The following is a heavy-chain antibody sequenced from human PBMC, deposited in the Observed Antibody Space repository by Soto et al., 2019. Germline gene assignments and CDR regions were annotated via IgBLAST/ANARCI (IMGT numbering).Heavy chain of an antibody. CDR1: GGSISRGNYY. V-gene: IGHV4-30-4*01. D-gene: IGHD6-13*01. J-gene: IGHJ4*02. CDR2: IYYTGST. CDR3: ASAAVYSSSSYFDY. Sequence: QVQLQESGPGLVKPSQTLSLTCTVSGGSISRGNYYWSWIRQPLGKGLEWIGYIYYTGSTYNNPSLKSRVTISVDTSKNQFSLKLSSVTAADTAVYYCASAAVYSSSSYFDYWGQGTLVTVSS.